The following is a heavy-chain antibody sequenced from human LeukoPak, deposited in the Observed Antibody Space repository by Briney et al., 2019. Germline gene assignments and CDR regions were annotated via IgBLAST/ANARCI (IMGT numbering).Heavy chain of an antibody. J-gene: IGHJ6*02. V-gene: IGHV3-23*01. D-gene: IGHD4-17*01. CDR1: GFTFSSYA. CDR2: ISGSGGST. CDR3: AKDPIDYGDCFARYGMDV. Sequence: AGGSLRLSCAASGFTFSSYAMSWVRQAPGKGLEWVSAISGSGGSTYYADSVKGRFTISRDNSKNTLYLQMNSLSAEDTAVYYCAKDPIDYGDCFARYGMDVWGQGTTVTVSS.